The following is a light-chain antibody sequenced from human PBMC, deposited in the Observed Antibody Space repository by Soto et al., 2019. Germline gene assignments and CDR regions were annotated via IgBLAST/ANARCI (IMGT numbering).Light chain of an antibody. CDR1: SGHIIYI. Sequence: QLVLTQSSSASASLGSSVKLTCTLSSGHIIYIIAWHQQQPGKAPRYLMKLEGSGSYNKGSGVPDRFSGSSSGADRYLTISNLQSDDEADYYCETWDSNTRVFGSGTKLTVL. CDR3: ETWDSNTRV. CDR2: LEGSGSY. V-gene: IGLV4-60*03. J-gene: IGLJ1*01.